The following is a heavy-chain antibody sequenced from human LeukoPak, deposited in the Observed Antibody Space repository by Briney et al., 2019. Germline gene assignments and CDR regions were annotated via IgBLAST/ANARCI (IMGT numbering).Heavy chain of an antibody. CDR3: ARAVAVYYFDY. V-gene: IGHV3-30-3*01. CDR1: GFTFSDYA. CDR2: ISKDGSDK. J-gene: IGHJ4*02. D-gene: IGHD6-19*01. Sequence: PGGSLRLSCAASGFTFSDYAMHWVRQAPGKGLEWVAVISKDGSDKYYADSVKGRFTISRDNSKNTLYLQMNSLRAEDTAVYYCARAVAVYYFDYRGQGTLVTVSS.